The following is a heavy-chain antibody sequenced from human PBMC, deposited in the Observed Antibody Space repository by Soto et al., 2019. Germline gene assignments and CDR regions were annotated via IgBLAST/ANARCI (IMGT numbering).Heavy chain of an antibody. D-gene: IGHD3-22*01. CDR1: GYTFTIYG. Sequence: ASVKVSCKASGYTFTIYGINWVRQAPGQGLEWLGWISPYNDDTKYAQKLQGRVTMTTDTSSRTAYIALRSLSSDDTAVYFCARGGYYDSSGSRNYHYYGMDVWGQGTTVTVSS. V-gene: IGHV1-18*01. CDR3: ARGGYYDSSGSRNYHYYGMDV. CDR2: ISPYNDDT. J-gene: IGHJ6*02.